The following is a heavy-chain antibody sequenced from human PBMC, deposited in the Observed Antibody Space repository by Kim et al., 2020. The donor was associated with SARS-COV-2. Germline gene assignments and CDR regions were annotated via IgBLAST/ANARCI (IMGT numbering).Heavy chain of an antibody. J-gene: IGHJ4*02. CDR1: GFTFSSRP. CDR3: ARGVYSGYDPIDY. D-gene: IGHD5-12*01. Sequence: GGSLRLSCAGSGFTFSSRPIHWVRQAPGKGLDWVAVISYDGSSIYYADSVKGRFIISRDNSKNTVSLQMNSLTVEDAALYYCARGVYSGYDPIDYWGQGTLVTVSS. CDR2: ISYDGSSI. V-gene: IGHV3-30-3*01.